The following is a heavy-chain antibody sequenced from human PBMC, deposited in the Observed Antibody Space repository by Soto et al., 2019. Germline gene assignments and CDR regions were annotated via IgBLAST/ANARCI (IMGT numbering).Heavy chain of an antibody. D-gene: IGHD6-13*01. J-gene: IGHJ4*02. V-gene: IGHV3-23*01. CDR2: ISASGGRT. Sequence: PGGSLRLSCAASGFTFGTYAMTWVRQVPGKGLEWVSSISASGGRTYYADSVKGRFTISRDNSKNTLYLQMSSLRAEDTAKYYCAREWQQLTEWGQGALVTVSS. CDR1: GFTFGTYA. CDR3: AREWQQLTE.